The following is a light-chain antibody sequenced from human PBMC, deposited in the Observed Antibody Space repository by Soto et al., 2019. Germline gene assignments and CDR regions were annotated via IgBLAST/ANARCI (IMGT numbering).Light chain of an antibody. V-gene: IGLV7-46*01. Sequence: QAVVTQEPSLTVSPGGTVTLTCGSSTGAVTSGHFPYWFQQKPGQAPRTLIYETSNRHSWTPARFSGSLLGCKAALTLSGAQPEDEADYYCLFSYGGPRVFGGGTKLTVL. CDR1: TGAVTSGHF. CDR2: ETS. CDR3: LFSYGGPRV. J-gene: IGLJ2*01.